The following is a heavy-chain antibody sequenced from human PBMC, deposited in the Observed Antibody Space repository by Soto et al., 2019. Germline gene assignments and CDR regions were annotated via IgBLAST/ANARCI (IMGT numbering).Heavy chain of an antibody. Sequence: PGGSLRLSCAASGFTISSYAMSWVRQAPGKGLEWVSAISGSGGSTYYADSVKGRFTISRDNSKNQFSLKLSSVTAADTAVYYCARGRVTIFGVGMDVWGKGTTVTVSS. V-gene: IGHV3-23*01. J-gene: IGHJ6*03. CDR1: GFTISSYA. CDR2: ISGSGGST. CDR3: ARGRVTIFGVGMDV. D-gene: IGHD3-3*01.